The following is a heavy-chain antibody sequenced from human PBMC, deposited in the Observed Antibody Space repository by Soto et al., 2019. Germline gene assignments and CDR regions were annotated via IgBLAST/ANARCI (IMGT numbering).Heavy chain of an antibody. V-gene: IGHV3-66*01. CDR3: AREPRYCRGGSCSITGDAYDI. J-gene: IGHJ3*02. D-gene: IGHD2-15*01. CDR2: ISNRGDT. Sequence: EVQLVESGGGLVQPGGSLRLSCTASGFIVSDTYVNWVRQAPGKGLEWVSVISNRGDTHYADSVRGRFSLSRDISDNALYLKMNNLRVEDTAVYYCAREPRYCRGGSCSITGDAYDIWGQGTMVTVSS. CDR1: GFIVSDTY.